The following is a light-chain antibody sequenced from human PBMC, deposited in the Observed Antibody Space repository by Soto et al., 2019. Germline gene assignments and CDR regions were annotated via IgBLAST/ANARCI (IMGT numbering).Light chain of an antibody. CDR3: QQYNDLST. Sequence: DIQMTQSPSSLSASVGDRVTITCRASQGISNYLAWYQQKPAKAPKLLIYKASTLESGVPSRFSGSGSGTEFTLTISSLQADDFATYYCQQYNDLSTFGGGTKVEIK. V-gene: IGKV1-5*03. J-gene: IGKJ4*01. CDR1: QGISNY. CDR2: KAS.